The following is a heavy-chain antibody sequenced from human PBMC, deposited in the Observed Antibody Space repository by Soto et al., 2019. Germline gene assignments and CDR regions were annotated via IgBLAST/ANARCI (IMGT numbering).Heavy chain of an antibody. J-gene: IGHJ1*01. V-gene: IGHV3-23*01. CDR3: AKDFAYSSSWHQH. Sequence: RRLSCAASGFTFSSYAMSWVRQAPGKGLEWVSAISGSGGSTYYADSVKGRFTISRDNSKNTLYLQMNSLRAEDTAVYYCAKDFAYSSSWHQHWGQGTLVTVSS. CDR1: GFTFSSYA. D-gene: IGHD6-13*01. CDR2: ISGSGGST.